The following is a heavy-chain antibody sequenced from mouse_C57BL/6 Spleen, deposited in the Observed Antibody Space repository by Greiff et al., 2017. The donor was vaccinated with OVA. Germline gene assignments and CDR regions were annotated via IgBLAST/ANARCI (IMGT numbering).Heavy chain of an antibody. Sequence: EVMLVESGGGLVQPGGSLSLSCAASGFTFTDYYMSWVRQPPGKALEWLGFIRNKANGYTTEYSASVKGRFTISRDNSQSILYLQMNALRAEDSATYYCARSLISYGGFAYWGQGTLVTVSA. CDR3: ARSLISYGGFAY. CDR2: IRNKANGYTT. V-gene: IGHV7-3*01. CDR1: GFTFTDYY. J-gene: IGHJ3*01. D-gene: IGHD1-1*01.